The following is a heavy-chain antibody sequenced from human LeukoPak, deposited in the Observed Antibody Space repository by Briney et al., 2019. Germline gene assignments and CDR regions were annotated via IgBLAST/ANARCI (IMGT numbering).Heavy chain of an antibody. V-gene: IGHV4-61*02. CDR3: ARDLGFGVVDLGY. Sequence: SETLSLTCIVSGASTSSGDYYCSWIRQPAGKGLEWIGRIYTSGSTNYNPSLRSRLTMSVDTSTNQFSLKLSAVTAADTAVYYCARDLGFGVVDLGYWGQGILVTVSS. CDR2: IYTSGST. J-gene: IGHJ4*02. D-gene: IGHD3-16*01. CDR1: GASTSSGDYY.